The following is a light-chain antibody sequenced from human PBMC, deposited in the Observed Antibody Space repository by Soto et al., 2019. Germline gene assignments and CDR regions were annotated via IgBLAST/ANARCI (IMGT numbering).Light chain of an antibody. CDR2: DTS. J-gene: IGLJ3*02. V-gene: IGLV7-46*01. CDR1: TGTVTSGHY. CDR3: LLPYSDAGV. Sequence: QAVVTQETSMSVSPGGTVTLTCGSSTGTVTSGHYPYWFQQKPGQAPRTLIYDTSNKQSWTPARFSGSLLGGKAALTLSGAQPEDEADYYCLLPYSDAGVFGGGTKVTVL.